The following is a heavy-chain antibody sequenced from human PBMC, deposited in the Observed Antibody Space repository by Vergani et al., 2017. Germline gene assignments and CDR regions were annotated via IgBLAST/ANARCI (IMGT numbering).Heavy chain of an antibody. Sequence: QVQLVQSGAEVKKPGASVKVSCKVSGYTLTELSMHWVRQAPGKGLEWMGGFDPEDGETIYAQKFQGRVTMTEVTSTDTAYMELSSLRSEDTAVYYCATGPVVPAAVNWFDPWGQGTLVTVSS. D-gene: IGHD2-2*01. CDR3: ATGPVVPAAVNWFDP. CDR2: FDPEDGET. V-gene: IGHV1-24*01. J-gene: IGHJ5*02. CDR1: GYTLTELS.